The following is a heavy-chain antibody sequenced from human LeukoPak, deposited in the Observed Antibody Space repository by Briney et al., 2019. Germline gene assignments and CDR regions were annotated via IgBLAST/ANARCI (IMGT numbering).Heavy chain of an antibody. Sequence: GGSLRLSCAASGFTVSSNYMSWVRQAPGKGLEWVAGISQSTTDTHYVDSVRGRFTLSRDNAKNSVTLQMNSLRVEDTAVYYCARSRWPEDYWGQGTLVTVSS. J-gene: IGHJ4*02. CDR3: ARSRWPEDY. V-gene: IGHV3-7*01. D-gene: IGHD4-23*01. CDR1: GFTVSSNY. CDR2: ISQSTTDT.